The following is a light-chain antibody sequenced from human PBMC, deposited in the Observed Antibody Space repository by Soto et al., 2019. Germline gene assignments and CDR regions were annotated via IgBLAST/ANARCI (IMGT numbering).Light chain of an antibody. J-gene: IGKJ2*01. V-gene: IGKV3-15*01. Sequence: EIVMTQSPATLSVSPGERATLSCRASQSVSSNLAWYQHKPGRAPRLLIYGASTRATGIPARFNGSGSGTEFTLTINSLQSEDFALYYCQRYHGWLPQYTFGQGTKLEIK. CDR1: QSVSSN. CDR3: QRYHGWLPQYT. CDR2: GAS.